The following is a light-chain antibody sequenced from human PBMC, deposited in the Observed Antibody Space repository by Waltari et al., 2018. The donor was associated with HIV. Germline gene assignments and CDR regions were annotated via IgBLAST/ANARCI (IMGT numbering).Light chain of an antibody. Sequence: ETVMTQSPVTLSVSPGERVTLSCRASQTVNSNLAWYQQKLGQAPRLLFYDASTRATGTPARFSGSVSGTEFTLTVSSLQPEDFAVYYCQQYDNWLGTFGPGTKV. CDR2: DAS. CDR1: QTVNSN. V-gene: IGKV3D-15*01. CDR3: QQYDNWLGT. J-gene: IGKJ3*01.